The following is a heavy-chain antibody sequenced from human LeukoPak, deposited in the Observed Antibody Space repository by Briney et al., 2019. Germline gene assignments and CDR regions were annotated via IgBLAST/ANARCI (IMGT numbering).Heavy chain of an antibody. V-gene: IGHV3-48*01. D-gene: IGHD2/OR15-2a*01. CDR1: GFTFSSYS. J-gene: IGHJ3*02. CDR2: ISSSSSTI. CDR3: ARDRRADYFRNDDAFDI. Sequence: SGGSLRLSCAASGFTFSSYSMNWVRQAPGKGLEWVSYISSSSSTIYYADSVKGRFTISRDNAKNSLYLQMNSLRAEDTAVYYCARDRRADYFRNDDAFDIWGQGTMVT.